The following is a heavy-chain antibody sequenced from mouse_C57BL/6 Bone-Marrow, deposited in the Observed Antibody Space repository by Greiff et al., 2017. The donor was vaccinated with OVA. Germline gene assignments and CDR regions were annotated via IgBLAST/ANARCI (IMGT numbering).Heavy chain of an antibody. CDR3: ARGDYGNYPYWYFDV. Sequence: VQLLQSGAELARPGASVKLSCKASGYTFTSYGISWVQQSTGQGLEWIGEINPRSGNTYYTEKFKGKATLSADKSSSTVYMELRSRTSEDAAVYFCARGDYGNYPYWYFDVWGTGTTVTVSA. CDR2: INPRSGNT. V-gene: IGHV1-81*01. D-gene: IGHD2-1*01. J-gene: IGHJ1*03. CDR1: GYTFTSYG.